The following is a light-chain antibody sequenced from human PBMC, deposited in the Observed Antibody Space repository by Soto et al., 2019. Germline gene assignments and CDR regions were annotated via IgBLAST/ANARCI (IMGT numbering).Light chain of an antibody. CDR2: SAF. V-gene: IGKV1-39*01. Sequence: DIQLTQSPSSLSASVGDRVTITCRARQSVTTYLNWYQQKPGKAPNLLIYSAFSLQTGVPSRFSGSGSGTDFTLTINTLQAEDFATYYCQQSYSAPYTLGQGTKV. J-gene: IGKJ2*01. CDR1: QSVTTY. CDR3: QQSYSAPYT.